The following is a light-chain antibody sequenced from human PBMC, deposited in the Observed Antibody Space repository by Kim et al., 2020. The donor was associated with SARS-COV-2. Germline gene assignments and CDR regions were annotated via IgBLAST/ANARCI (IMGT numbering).Light chain of an antibody. CDR3: QSYDSSTLV. Sequence: NFMLTQPHSVSESPGKTVTISCTRSSGSIASNYVQWYQQRPGSSPTTVIYEDNQRPSGVPDRFSGSIDSSSNSASLTISGLKTEDEADYDCQSYDSSTLVFGGGTQLTVL. V-gene: IGLV6-57*01. J-gene: IGLJ3*02. CDR1: SGSIASNY. CDR2: EDN.